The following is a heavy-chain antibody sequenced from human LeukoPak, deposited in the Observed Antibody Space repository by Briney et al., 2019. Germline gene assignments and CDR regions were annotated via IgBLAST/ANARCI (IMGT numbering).Heavy chain of an antibody. CDR1: GYAFTAFF. J-gene: IGHJ4*02. V-gene: IGHV1-2*02. CDR2: LNPNSGGT. CDR3: ARVGAAYQDSNY. Sequence: ASVKVSCKTSGYAFTAFFIHWVRQAPGQGLEWMGWLNPNSGGTNYAQKFQGRVTMTRDTSISTAYMELSRLRSDDTAVYFCARVGAAYQDSNYWGQGTLVTVSS. D-gene: IGHD1-26*01.